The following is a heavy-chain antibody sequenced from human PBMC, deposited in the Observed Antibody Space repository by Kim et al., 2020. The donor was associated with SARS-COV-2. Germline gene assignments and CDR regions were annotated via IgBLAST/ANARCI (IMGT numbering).Heavy chain of an antibody. V-gene: IGHV4-39*01. CDR3: VRPARGLGGGSRFDR. CDR2: LDCSGSM. CDR1: GDSFSGCSGY. D-gene: IGHD7-27*01. J-gene: IGHJ5*02. Sequence: SETLSLTCAVYGDSFSGCSGYWGWLRQPTGQGWEGIRNLDCSGSMYYTPTIRSRINMSVDTSKNQFSLKLRSVTGSATAVYYCVRPARGLGGGSRFDRWGQGTLVIVSS.